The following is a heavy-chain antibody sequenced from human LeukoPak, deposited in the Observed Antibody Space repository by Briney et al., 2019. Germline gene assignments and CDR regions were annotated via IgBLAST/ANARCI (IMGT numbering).Heavy chain of an antibody. CDR1: GFTFGDYA. Sequence: PAGSLSLSCTASGFTFGDYAMSWVRQAPGKGLEWVALISHDGSKKYFPDSVKGRFTVSRDNSKNTLYLQLNSLGAEDTAMYYCARYSGIITTFDYWGQGTLV. J-gene: IGHJ4*02. CDR2: ISHDGSKK. V-gene: IGHV3-30*04. CDR3: ARYSGIITTFDY. D-gene: IGHD1-26*01.